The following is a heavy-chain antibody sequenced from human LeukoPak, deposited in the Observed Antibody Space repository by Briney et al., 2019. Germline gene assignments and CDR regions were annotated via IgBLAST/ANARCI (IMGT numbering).Heavy chain of an antibody. CDR3: ARRVPAATFDY. CDR1: GGSISSGGYY. J-gene: IGHJ4*02. CDR2: IYYSGST. Sequence: SETLSLTCTVSGGSISSGGYYSSWIRQHPGKGLEWIGYIYYSGSTYYNPSLKSRVTISVDTSKNQFSLKLSSVTAADTAVYYCARRVPAATFDYWGQGTLVTVSS. D-gene: IGHD2-2*01. V-gene: IGHV4-31*03.